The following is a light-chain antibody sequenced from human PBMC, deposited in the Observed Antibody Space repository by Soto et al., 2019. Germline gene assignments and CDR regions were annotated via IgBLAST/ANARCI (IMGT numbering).Light chain of an antibody. Sequence: EIVLTQSPGTLSLSPGERATLSCRASQSVRSSYLAWYQQKPGQTPRLLIYGASSRATGIPDRFSGSGSGTDFTLTISRLEPDDFAVYYCQQYGTSPYIFGKGTKLEIK. CDR2: GAS. CDR3: QQYGTSPYI. V-gene: IGKV3-20*01. CDR1: QSVRSSY. J-gene: IGKJ2*01.